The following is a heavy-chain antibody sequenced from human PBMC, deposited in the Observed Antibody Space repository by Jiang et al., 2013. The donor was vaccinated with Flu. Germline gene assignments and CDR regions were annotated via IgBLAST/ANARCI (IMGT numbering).Heavy chain of an antibody. J-gene: IGHJ5*02. V-gene: IGHV1-2*02. D-gene: IGHD4-11*01. CDR3: ATSTVSTMSFIRPRGALDL. CDR2: INPNNGDT. Sequence: SGAEVKKPGASVKISCKTSGYTFTDFYLHWVRQAPGQGLECMGWINPNNGDTDFPQKFLGRVTLTRDTSISTAYMELSGLRSDDTAVYYCATSTVSTMSFIRPRGALDLWGQGSLVTVSS. CDR1: GYTFTDFY.